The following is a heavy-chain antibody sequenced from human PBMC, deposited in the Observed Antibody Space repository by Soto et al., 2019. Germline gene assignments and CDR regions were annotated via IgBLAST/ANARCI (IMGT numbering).Heavy chain of an antibody. Sequence: SLRLSCSASGFTFPDHAVSWFRQAPGKGPEWVSLISGTTYGGTAEYAASVRGRFIVSREDSKRIVYLQMNSLKPEDTAVYYCSGHGGFSAPWGPGTLVTVSS. D-gene: IGHD3-16*01. J-gene: IGHJ4*02. CDR2: ISGTTYGGTA. CDR3: SGHGGFSAP. V-gene: IGHV3-49*03. CDR1: GFTFPDHA.